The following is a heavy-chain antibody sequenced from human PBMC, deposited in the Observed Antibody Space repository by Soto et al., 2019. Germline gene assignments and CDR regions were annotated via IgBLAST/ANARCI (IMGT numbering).Heavy chain of an antibody. CDR2: IQYNGYS. V-gene: IGHV4-59*12. D-gene: IGHD1-26*01. CDR3: ARLGIGSRHGVVDV. J-gene: IGHJ6*02. CDR1: GGSITNYY. Sequence: QVQLQESGPGLVKPSETLSLTCTVSGGSITNYYCSWFRQPPGKGLEWIGYIQYNGYSAYNLSLKCRVTRPMYTSKTQFSLLLVCVTAPATAVYYCARLGIGSRHGVVDVWGQGARVIVSS.